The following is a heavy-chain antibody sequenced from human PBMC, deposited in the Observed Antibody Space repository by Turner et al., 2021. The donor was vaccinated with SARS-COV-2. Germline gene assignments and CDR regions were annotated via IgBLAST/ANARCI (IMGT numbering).Heavy chain of an antibody. J-gene: IGHJ5*02. CDR3: ASLYQGIAAAVISWFDP. CDR2: ISYDGSNK. CDR1: GFTFSNYG. V-gene: IGHV3-30*03. D-gene: IGHD6-13*01. Sequence: QVQLVESGGGVVQPGRSLRLSCAASGFTFSNYGVHWVRQAPGKGLEWVAVISYDGSNKYYADSVKGRFTISRDNSKNTLYLQMNSLRAEDTAVYYCASLYQGIAAAVISWFDPWGQGTLVTVSS.